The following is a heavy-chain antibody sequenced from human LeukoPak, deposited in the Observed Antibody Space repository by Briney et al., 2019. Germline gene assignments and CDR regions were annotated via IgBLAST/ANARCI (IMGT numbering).Heavy chain of an antibody. J-gene: IGHJ4*02. Sequence: SQTLSLTCSVSGDSITSGSYFWTWVRQPAWKGLEGIGRIQASGRIPCNPSLKSRITISTDTSKNKFSLKLSFVTAADTALYSCARGLSSAWEVQGYWGQGTLVTVSS. V-gene: IGHV4-61*02. CDR1: GDSITSGSYF. CDR2: IQASGRI. D-gene: IGHD6-6*01. CDR3: ARGLSSAWEVQGY.